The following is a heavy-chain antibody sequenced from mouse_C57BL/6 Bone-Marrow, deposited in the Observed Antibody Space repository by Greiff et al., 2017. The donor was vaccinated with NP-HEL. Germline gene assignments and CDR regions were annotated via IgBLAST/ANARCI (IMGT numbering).Heavy chain of an antibody. Sequence: VKLQESGPELVRPGVSVKISCKGSGYTFTDYAMHWVKQSHAKSLEWIGVISTYYGDASYNQKFKDKATMTVDKSSSTAYMELARLTSEDSAVYYCARGEFVCGYYYGSSYSFAYWGQGTLVTVSA. CDR1: GYTFTDYA. CDR2: ISTYYGDA. D-gene: IGHD1-1*01. V-gene: IGHV1-67*01. J-gene: IGHJ3*01. CDR3: ARGEFVCGYYYGSSYSFAY.